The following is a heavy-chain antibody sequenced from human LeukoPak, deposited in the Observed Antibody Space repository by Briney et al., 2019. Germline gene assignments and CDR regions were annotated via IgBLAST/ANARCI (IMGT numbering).Heavy chain of an antibody. Sequence: GASVKVSCKASGYTFTNYGISWVRQAPGQGLEWMGWISAYNGNTNYAQKLQGRVTMTTDTSTNTAYMELRSLRSDDTAVYYCARVGDILTGYPYYFDYWGQGTLVTVSS. V-gene: IGHV1-18*01. CDR2: ISAYNGNT. CDR3: ARVGDILTGYPYYFDY. D-gene: IGHD3-9*01. CDR1: GYTFTNYG. J-gene: IGHJ4*02.